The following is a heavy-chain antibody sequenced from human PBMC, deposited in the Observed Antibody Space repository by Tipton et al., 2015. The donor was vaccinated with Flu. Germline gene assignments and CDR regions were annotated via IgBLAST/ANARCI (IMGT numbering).Heavy chain of an antibody. V-gene: IGHV4-39*07. D-gene: IGHD5-12*01. CDR1: GGSISSYH. CDR2: IFYRGST. J-gene: IGHJ4*01. Sequence: TLSLTCTVSGGSISSYHWGWIRQPPGKGLEWIGSIFYRGSTYYNPSLKTQFTMSADTSKNQFSLKLNSVTAADTAVYYCASAQGRGYSFYYFDFWGHGTLATVSS. CDR3: ASAQGRGYSFYYFDF.